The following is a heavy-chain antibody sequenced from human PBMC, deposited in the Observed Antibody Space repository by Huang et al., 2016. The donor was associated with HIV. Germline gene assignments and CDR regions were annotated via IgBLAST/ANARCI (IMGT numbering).Heavy chain of an antibody. J-gene: IGHJ3*02. CDR1: GGSFRGYY. CDR2: INQSGST. Sequence: QVQLQQWGAGLLKPSETLSLTCAVYGGSFRGYYWSWIRQAPGKGLEWIGEINQSGSTNYNPSLKSRLTISVDTSKNQFSLKLGSVTAADTAVYYCARERMMSWLDDHDAFDIWGQGTMVTVSS. CDR3: ARERMMSWLDDHDAFDI. D-gene: IGHD1-1*01. V-gene: IGHV4-34*01.